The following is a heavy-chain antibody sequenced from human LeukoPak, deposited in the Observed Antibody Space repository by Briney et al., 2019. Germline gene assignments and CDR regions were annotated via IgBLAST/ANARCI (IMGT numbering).Heavy chain of an antibody. CDR3: AKVAIYYDGSGYYYFDY. V-gene: IGHV3-23*01. D-gene: IGHD3-22*01. CDR2: ISGSGGST. J-gene: IGHJ4*02. Sequence: GGSLRLSCAASGFTFSSYAMSWVRQAPGKGLEWVSAISGSGGSTYYADSVKGRFTISRDNSKNTLYLQMNSLRAEDTAVYYCAKVAIYYDGSGYYYFDYWGQGTLVTVSS. CDR1: GFTFSSYA.